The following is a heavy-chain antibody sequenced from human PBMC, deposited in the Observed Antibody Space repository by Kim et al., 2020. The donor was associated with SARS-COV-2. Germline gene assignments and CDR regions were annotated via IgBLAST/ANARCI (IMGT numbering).Heavy chain of an antibody. D-gene: IGHD3-10*01. V-gene: IGHV4-34*01. CDR3: ARRWSNTSGSGSHYCGL. CDR2: INHSGRT. CDR1: GGSFSGFY. Sequence: SETLSLTCAVYGGSFSGFYWSWIRQPPGRGLEWIGEINHSGRTNYTPSLKSRLTISVETSTNQFTLKLTSVPAADTAVYYCARRWSNTSGSGSHYCGLWGQGTLVSVSS. J-gene: IGHJ4*02.